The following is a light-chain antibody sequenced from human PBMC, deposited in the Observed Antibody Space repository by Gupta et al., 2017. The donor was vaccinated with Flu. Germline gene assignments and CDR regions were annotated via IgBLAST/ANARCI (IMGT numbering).Light chain of an antibody. CDR1: NIGSKR. CDR2: DDS. CDR3: QEWDRGV. V-gene: IGLV3-21*02. J-gene: IGLJ2*01. Sequence: SYVLTQPHSVSVAPGQTARITCGGNNIGSKRVHWNQQKPGQAPVLVVYDDSDRPSGIPERFSGSNSGNTATLTISRVEAGDEADYYCQEWDRGVFGGGTKLTVL.